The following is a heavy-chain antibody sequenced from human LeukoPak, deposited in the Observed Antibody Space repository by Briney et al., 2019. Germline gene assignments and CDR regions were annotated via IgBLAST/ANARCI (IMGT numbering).Heavy chain of an antibody. Sequence: SETLSLTCAVYGGSFSGYYWSWIRQPPGKGLEWIGEINHSGSTNYNPSLKSRVTISVDTSKNQFSLKLSSVTAADTAVYYCARQRIAAADTGYFDYWGQGTLVTVSS. V-gene: IGHV4-34*01. CDR1: GGSFSGYY. D-gene: IGHD6-13*01. J-gene: IGHJ4*02. CDR2: INHSGST. CDR3: ARQRIAAADTGYFDY.